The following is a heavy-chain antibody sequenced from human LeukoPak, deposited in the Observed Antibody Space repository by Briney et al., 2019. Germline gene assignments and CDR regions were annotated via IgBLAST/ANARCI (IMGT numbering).Heavy chain of an antibody. Sequence: GGSLRLSCAASGFTFSSYSMNWVRPAPGKGLEWVSSISSSSSYIYYADSVKGRFTISRDNAKNSLYLQMNSLRAEDTAVYYCARGAAANRDPWGQGTLVTVSS. CDR1: GFTFSSYS. D-gene: IGHD6-13*01. V-gene: IGHV3-21*01. J-gene: IGHJ5*02. CDR3: ARGAAANRDP. CDR2: ISSSSSYI.